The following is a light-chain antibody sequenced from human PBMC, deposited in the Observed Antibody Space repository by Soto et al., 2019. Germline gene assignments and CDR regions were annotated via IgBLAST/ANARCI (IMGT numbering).Light chain of an antibody. V-gene: IGKV1-5*03. CDR1: QSISDS. CDR2: KAS. CDR3: QQYDSYSYN. J-gene: IGKJ2*01. Sequence: DIQMTQSPSTLSAYVGDRVTITCRASQSISDSLAWYQQKPGKAPKLLIYKASILESGVPSRFSGSGSGTDFTLTINSLQPDDFATYFCQQYDSYSYNFGQGTKLEIK.